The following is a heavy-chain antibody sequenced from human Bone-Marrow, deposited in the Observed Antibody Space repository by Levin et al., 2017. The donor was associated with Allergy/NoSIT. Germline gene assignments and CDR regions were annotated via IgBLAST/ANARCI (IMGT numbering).Heavy chain of an antibody. D-gene: IGHD3-10*02. CDR2: IRSRTYGATT. Sequence: GESLKISCTTSGFIFGDYDMSWYRQAPGKGPEWVGFIRSRTYGATTQYAASVKGRFTISRDDSKNIAYLQMDSLKPEDTAIYYCARARSYVLYWGPGTLVTVSS. CDR3: ARARSYVLY. J-gene: IGHJ4*02. CDR1: GFIFGDYD. V-gene: IGHV3-49*03.